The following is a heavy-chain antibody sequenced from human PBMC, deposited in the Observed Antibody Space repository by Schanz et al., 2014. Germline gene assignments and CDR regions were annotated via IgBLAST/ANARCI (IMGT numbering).Heavy chain of an antibody. Sequence: LVESGGGVVQPGRSLRLSCAASGFTFSSYGMHWVRQVPGKGREWVAVVCYDGSKKYYADSVKGRFTTSRDNSKNTMYLQMNSLRAEDTAVYYCVKDLQRELLRDDHYYGMDVWGQGTTVTVSS. J-gene: IGHJ6*02. V-gene: IGHV3-33*06. CDR1: GFTFSSYG. CDR3: VKDLQRELLRDDHYYGMDV. CDR2: VCYDGSKK. D-gene: IGHD1-26*01.